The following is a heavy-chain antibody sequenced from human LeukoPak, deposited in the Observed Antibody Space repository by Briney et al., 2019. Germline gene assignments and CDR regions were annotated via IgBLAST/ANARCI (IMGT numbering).Heavy chain of an antibody. CDR3: AGGPDCGGDCYLPDY. Sequence: PSETLSLTCAVYGGSFSAYYWSWIRQPPGKGLEWIGEINHSGSTNYNPSLKSRVTISVDTSKNQFSLKLSSVTAADTAVYYCAGGPDCGGDCYLPDYWGQGTLVTVSS. CDR2: INHSGST. V-gene: IGHV4-34*01. D-gene: IGHD2-21*01. CDR1: GGSFSAYY. J-gene: IGHJ4*02.